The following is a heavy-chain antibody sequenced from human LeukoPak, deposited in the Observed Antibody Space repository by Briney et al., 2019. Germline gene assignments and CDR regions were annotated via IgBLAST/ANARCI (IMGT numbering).Heavy chain of an antibody. CDR3: AKATPYYDTLTGYSTPYNWFDP. J-gene: IGHJ5*02. V-gene: IGHV3-30*18. CDR2: ISFDATNK. D-gene: IGHD3-9*01. Sequence: PGRSLRLSCAASGFTFSSYGMHWVRQAPGKGLEWVAVISFDATNKYYADSVKGRFTISRDNSKNTLYLQMNSLRGDDTAVYYCAKATPYYDTLTGYSTPYNWFDPWGQGTLVTVSS. CDR1: GFTFSSYG.